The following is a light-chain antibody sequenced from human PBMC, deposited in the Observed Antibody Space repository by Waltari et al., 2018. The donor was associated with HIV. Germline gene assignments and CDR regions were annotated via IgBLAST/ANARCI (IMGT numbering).Light chain of an antibody. Sequence: QLVLTQSPSASASLGASVRPTCTLISGHSNYDIAWHQKQPEKGPGYLMRLNSDGTSNKWDGIPDRFSGSSPGSERYLSIASLQSEDEADYYCQTWDTGVVFGGGTKLTVL. CDR3: QTWDTGVV. J-gene: IGLJ2*01. CDR1: SGHSNYD. CDR2: LNSDGTS. V-gene: IGLV4-69*01.